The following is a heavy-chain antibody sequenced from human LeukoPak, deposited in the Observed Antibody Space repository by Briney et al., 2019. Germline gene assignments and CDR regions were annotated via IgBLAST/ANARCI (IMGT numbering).Heavy chain of an antibody. CDR3: ATSADSSGND. J-gene: IGHJ4*02. CDR2: IKGDGSYK. D-gene: IGHD3-22*01. Sequence: GSLRLSCAASGFTFSNYWMSWVRQAPGKGLEWVANIKGDGSYKYYVDSVKGRFNISRDNAKSSVYLQMNTLRAEEPAVYYCATSADSSGNDWGQGTLVPVSS. CDR1: GFTFSNYW. V-gene: IGHV3-7*03.